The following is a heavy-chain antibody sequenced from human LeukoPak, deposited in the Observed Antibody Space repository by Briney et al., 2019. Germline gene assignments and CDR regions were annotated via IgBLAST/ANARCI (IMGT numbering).Heavy chain of an antibody. CDR2: ISSSSSTI. J-gene: IGHJ4*02. CDR1: GFTFSSYS. CDR3: ARDSPDYYDSSGYYPRVDY. V-gene: IGHV3-48*04. D-gene: IGHD3-22*01. Sequence: GGSLRLSCAASGFTFSSYSMNWVRQAPGKGLEWVSYISSSSSTIYYADSVKGRFTISRDNAKNSLYLQMNSLRAEDTAVYYCARDSPDYYDSSGYYPRVDYWGQGTLVTVSS.